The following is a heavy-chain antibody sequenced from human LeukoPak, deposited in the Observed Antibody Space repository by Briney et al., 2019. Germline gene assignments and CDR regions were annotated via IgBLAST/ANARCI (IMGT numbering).Heavy chain of an antibody. D-gene: IGHD6-19*01. J-gene: IGHJ4*02. CDR2: IYHSGST. CDR1: GYSISSGYY. Sequence: KSSETLSLTCAVSGYSISSGYYWGWIRQPPGKGLEWIGSIYHSGSTYYNPSLKSRVTISVDTSKNQFSLKLSSVTAADTAVYYCAAAVAGKLDYWGQGTPVTVSS. CDR3: AAAVAGKLDY. V-gene: IGHV4-38-2*01.